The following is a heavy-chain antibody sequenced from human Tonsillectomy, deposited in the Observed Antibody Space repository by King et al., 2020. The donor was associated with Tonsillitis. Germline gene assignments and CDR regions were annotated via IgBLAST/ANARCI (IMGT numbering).Heavy chain of an antibody. J-gene: IGHJ5*02. Sequence: VQLVESGGGLIKPGGSLRLSCAASGFTFTDYTMNWVRQAPGKGLEWVSFISSNSRNIYYADSVKGRFTISRDNAKNSLYLQMNSLRAEDTALYYCARTSGDYSFFQSWGQGTLVTVSS. CDR2: ISSNSRNI. V-gene: IGHV3-21*01. D-gene: IGHD4-17*01. CDR3: ARTSGDYSFFQS. CDR1: GFTFTDYT.